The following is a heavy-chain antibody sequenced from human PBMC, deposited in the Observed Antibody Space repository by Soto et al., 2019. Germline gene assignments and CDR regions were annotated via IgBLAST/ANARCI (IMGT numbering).Heavy chain of an antibody. V-gene: IGHV1-69*13. CDR2: IIPLCGKP. Sequence: ASVKVSCKASGGIFSNYGFSWVRQAPGQGLEWMGGIIPLCGKPSYAQKFQGRLIISADASTNRAYLDLYSLTTEDAGIYYCALFESDDDVWGSFRSWGQGTPVTVSS. J-gene: IGHJ5*02. CDR3: ALFESDDDVWGSFRS. D-gene: IGHD3-16*01. CDR1: GGIFSNYG.